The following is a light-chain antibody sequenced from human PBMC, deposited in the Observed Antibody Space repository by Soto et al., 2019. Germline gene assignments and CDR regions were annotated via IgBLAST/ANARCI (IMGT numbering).Light chain of an antibody. Sequence: QSVLTQPPSVSAAPGQKVTISCSGSSSNIGNNYVSWYQQLPGTAPKLLIYDNNKRPSGIPDRFSGSKSGTSATLGITGLQTGDGADYYCGTWDSSLSAYVFGTGTRSPS. CDR3: GTWDSSLSAYV. CDR2: DNN. V-gene: IGLV1-51*01. CDR1: SSNIGNNY. J-gene: IGLJ1*01.